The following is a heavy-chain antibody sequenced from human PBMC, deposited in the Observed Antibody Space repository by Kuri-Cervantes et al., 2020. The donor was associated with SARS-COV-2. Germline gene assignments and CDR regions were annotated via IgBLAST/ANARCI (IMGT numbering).Heavy chain of an antibody. J-gene: IGHJ6*02. CDR3: ARDLNWNVNYYYGMDV. CDR1: GFTFSSYA. V-gene: IGHV3-23*01. CDR2: ISGSGGST. D-gene: IGHD1-1*01. Sequence: GGSLRLSCAASGFTFSSYAMSWVRQAPGKGLEWVSAISGSGGSTYYADSVKGRFTISSDNAKNSLYLQTNSLRAEDTAVYYCARDLNWNVNYYYGMDVWGQGTTVTVSS.